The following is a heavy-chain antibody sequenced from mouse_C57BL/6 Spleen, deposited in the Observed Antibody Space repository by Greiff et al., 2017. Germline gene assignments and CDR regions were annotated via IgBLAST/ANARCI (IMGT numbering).Heavy chain of an antibody. Sequence: VKLVESGPGLVQPSQSLSITCTVSGFSLTSYGVHWVRQSPGKGLEWLGVIWSGGSTDYNAAFISRLSISKDNSKSQVFFQMNSLQADDTAIYYCARNYYGSEGFAYWGQGTLVTVSA. V-gene: IGHV2-2*01. D-gene: IGHD1-1*01. J-gene: IGHJ3*01. CDR2: IWSGGST. CDR3: ARNYYGSEGFAY. CDR1: GFSLTSYG.